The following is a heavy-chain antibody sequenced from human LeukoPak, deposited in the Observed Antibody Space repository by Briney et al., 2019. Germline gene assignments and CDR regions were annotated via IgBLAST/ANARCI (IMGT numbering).Heavy chain of an antibody. Sequence: GGSLRLSCAASGFTFNSYAMSWVRQAPGKGLEWVSAISGSGGSTYYADSVKGRFTISRDNSKNTLYLQMNSLRAEDTAVYYCAKNLSVVVGATSGYWGQGTLVTVSS. CDR1: GFTFNSYA. J-gene: IGHJ4*02. D-gene: IGHD1-26*01. V-gene: IGHV3-23*01. CDR3: AKNLSVVVGATSGY. CDR2: ISGSGGST.